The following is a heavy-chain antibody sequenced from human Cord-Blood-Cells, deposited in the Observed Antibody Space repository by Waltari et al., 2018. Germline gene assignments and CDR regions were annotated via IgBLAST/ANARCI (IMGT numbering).Heavy chain of an antibody. CDR3: ARDPMDIVATNDY. D-gene: IGHD5-12*01. Sequence: EVQLVESGGGLVKPGGSLRLSCAASGFTFSSYSMNWVRQAPGKGLEWVSSISSSSSYIYYADSVKGRFTISRDNAKNSLYLQMNSLRAEDTAVYYCARDPMDIVATNDYWGQGTLVTVSS. CDR2: ISSSSSYI. J-gene: IGHJ4*02. CDR1: GFTFSSYS. V-gene: IGHV3-21*01.